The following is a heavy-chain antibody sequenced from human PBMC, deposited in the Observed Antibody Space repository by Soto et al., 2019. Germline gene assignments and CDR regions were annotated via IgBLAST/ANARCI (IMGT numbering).Heavy chain of an antibody. V-gene: IGHV3-23*01. CDR3: AKSAGSNAYYPHDY. CDR2: ISGSGIST. Sequence: EGPLLESGGGLVQPGGSLRLSCAASGFTFSSYAMTWVRQAPGKGLEWVSSISGSGISTYYADSVKGRFTISRDNSXNTLSLQMNSLRAEDAAVYYCAKSAGSNAYYPHDYWGQGTLVTVSS. CDR1: GFTFSSYA. J-gene: IGHJ4*02. D-gene: IGHD3-16*01.